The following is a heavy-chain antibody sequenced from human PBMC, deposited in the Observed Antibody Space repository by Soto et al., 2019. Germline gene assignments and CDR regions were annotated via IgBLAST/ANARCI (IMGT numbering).Heavy chain of an antibody. CDR3: ARGAMANFDY. Sequence: GGPVKVSCKASGGTFGSQGIAWVRQAPGQGLEWMGGFIAMLGTPTYAKKVQGRATISADESLTSSYLELRSLRSEDTGVYFCARGAMANFDYWGQGTVVTVSS. J-gene: IGHJ4*02. CDR1: GGTFGSQG. V-gene: IGHV1-69*13. CDR2: FIAMLGTP. D-gene: IGHD5-18*01.